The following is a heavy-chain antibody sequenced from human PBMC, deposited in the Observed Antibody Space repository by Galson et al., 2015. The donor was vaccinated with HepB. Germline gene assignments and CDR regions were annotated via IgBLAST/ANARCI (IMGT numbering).Heavy chain of an antibody. J-gene: IGHJ4*02. D-gene: IGHD3-22*01. V-gene: IGHV1-69*06. CDR1: GGTFSSYA. CDR2: IIPIFGTA. Sequence: SVKVSCKASGGTFSSYAISWVRQAPGQGLEWMGGIIPIFGTANYAQKFQGRVTITADKSTSTAYMELSSLRSEDTAVYYCASGDYYDSSGYYPPFDYWGQGTLVTVSS. CDR3: ASGDYYDSSGYYPPFDY.